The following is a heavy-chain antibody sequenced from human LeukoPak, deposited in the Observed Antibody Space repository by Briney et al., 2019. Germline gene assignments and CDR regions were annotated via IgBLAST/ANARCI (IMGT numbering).Heavy chain of an antibody. D-gene: IGHD4-17*01. J-gene: IGHJ3*02. Sequence: GGSLRLSCAASGFTFRSYRMHWVRQAPGKGLVWVSRINSDGSITNYADSVKGRFTISRDNAKNTLYLQMNSLRAEDTAVYYCARDSIRTVTTSDAFDIWGQGTMVTVSS. V-gene: IGHV3-74*01. CDR1: GFTFRSYR. CDR3: ARDSIRTVTTSDAFDI. CDR2: INSDGSIT.